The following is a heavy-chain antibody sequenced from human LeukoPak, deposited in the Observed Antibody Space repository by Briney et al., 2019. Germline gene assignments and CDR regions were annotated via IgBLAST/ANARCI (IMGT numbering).Heavy chain of an antibody. CDR2: IIPIFGTA. Sequence: ASVKVSCKASGGTFSSYAISWVRQAPGQGLEWMGGIIPIFGTANYAQKFQGRVTITTDESTSTAYMELSSLRSEDTAVYYCATPIGGEAFDIWGQGTMVTVSS. CDR3: ATPIGGEAFDI. V-gene: IGHV1-69*05. D-gene: IGHD3-16*01. CDR1: GGTFSSYA. J-gene: IGHJ3*02.